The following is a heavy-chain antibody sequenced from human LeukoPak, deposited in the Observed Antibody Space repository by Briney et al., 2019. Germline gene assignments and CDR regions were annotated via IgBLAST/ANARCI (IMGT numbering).Heavy chain of an antibody. Sequence: KYGESLKISCKGSGYSFTTYWIAWVRQMPGKGLEWMGIIYPGDSDNRYSPSFQGQVTISADKSITTAYLQWSSLKASDTAIYYCARTMGTSTSSTLDYWGQGTLVTVSS. CDR2: IYPGDSDN. D-gene: IGHD2-2*01. CDR1: GYSFTTYW. V-gene: IGHV5-51*01. CDR3: ARTMGTSTSSTLDY. J-gene: IGHJ4*02.